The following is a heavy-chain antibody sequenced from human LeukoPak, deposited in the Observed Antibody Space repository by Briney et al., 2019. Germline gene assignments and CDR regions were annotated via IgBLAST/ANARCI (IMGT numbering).Heavy chain of an antibody. CDR2: IYSGGST. J-gene: IGHJ4*02. CDR1: GFTASSNY. V-gene: IGHV3-66*01. Sequence: GGSLRLSCAASGFTASSNYMSWVRQAPGKGLEWVSVIYSGGSTYYADSVKGRFTISRDNSKNTLYLQMNSLRAEDTAVYYCARGSSEGGIDYWGQGTLVTVSS. CDR3: ARGSSEGGIDY. D-gene: IGHD3-16*01.